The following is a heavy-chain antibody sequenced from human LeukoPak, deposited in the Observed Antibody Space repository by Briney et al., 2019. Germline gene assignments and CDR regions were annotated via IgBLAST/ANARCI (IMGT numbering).Heavy chain of an antibody. CDR1: GGSFSGYY. V-gene: IGHV4-34*01. D-gene: IGHD1/OR15-1a*01. CDR3: ARGGRNWNSRRYFDY. Sequence: PSETLSLTCAVYGGSFSGYYWSWIRQPPGKGLEWIGEINHSGSTNYNPSLKSRVTISVDTSKNQFSLKLSSVTAADTAVYYCARGGRNWNSRRYFDYWGQGTLVTVSS. CDR2: INHSGST. J-gene: IGHJ4*02.